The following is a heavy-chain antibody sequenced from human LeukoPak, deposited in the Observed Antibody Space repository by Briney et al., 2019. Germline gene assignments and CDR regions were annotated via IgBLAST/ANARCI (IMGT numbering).Heavy chain of an antibody. Sequence: GESLKISCKGSGYSFASYWIGWVRQMPGKGLEGMGIIYPGDSDTRYSPSFQGQVTISADKSISTAYLQSSSLKASDTAMYYCARHSGGGWDYFDYWGQGTLVTVSS. D-gene: IGHD6-19*01. V-gene: IGHV5-51*01. CDR3: ARHSGGGWDYFDY. J-gene: IGHJ4*02. CDR2: IYPGDSDT. CDR1: GYSFASYW.